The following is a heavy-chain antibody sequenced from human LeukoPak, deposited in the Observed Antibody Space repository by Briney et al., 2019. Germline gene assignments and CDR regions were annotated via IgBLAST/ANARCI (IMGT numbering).Heavy chain of an antibody. CDR1: GFTVSSNY. CDR2: IYSGGST. D-gene: IGHD1-1*01. V-gene: IGHV3-53*01. CDR3: ARDLELAGYYFDY. Sequence: PGGSLRLSCAASGFTVSSNYMSWVRQAPGKGLEWVSVIYSGGSTYYADSVKGRFTISRDNAKNSLYLQMNSLRAEDTAVYYCARDLELAGYYFDYWGQGTLVTVSS. J-gene: IGHJ4*02.